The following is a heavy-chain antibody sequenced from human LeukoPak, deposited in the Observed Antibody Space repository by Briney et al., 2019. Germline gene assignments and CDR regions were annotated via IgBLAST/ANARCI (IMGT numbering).Heavy chain of an antibody. CDR3: ARETLGVTAFDI. J-gene: IGHJ3*02. D-gene: IGHD2-21*02. Sequence: GGPLRLSCVASEFTLRSYDMHWVRQAPGKGLEWVSYISNSGTIISYADSVKGRFTISRDNTKDSLYLQMNSLRAEDTAVYYCARETLGVTAFDIWGQGTMVTVSS. V-gene: IGHV3-48*03. CDR1: EFTLRSYD. CDR2: ISNSGTII.